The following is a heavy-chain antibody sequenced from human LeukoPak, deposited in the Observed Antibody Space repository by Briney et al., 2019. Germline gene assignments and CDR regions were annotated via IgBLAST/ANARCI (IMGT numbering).Heavy chain of an antibody. CDR1: GFTFDDYG. D-gene: IGHD4-11*01. J-gene: IGHJ5*01. Sequence: PGRSLRLSCAASGFTFDDYGVHWVRQASGEGLEWVSGINWNSNYIGYAESVKGRFTISRDNAKNSLVLQMSGLRPEDTALYFCAKDSGVDYSGWFESWGQGTLVTVST. CDR2: INWNSNYI. CDR3: AKDSGVDYSGWFES. V-gene: IGHV3-9*01.